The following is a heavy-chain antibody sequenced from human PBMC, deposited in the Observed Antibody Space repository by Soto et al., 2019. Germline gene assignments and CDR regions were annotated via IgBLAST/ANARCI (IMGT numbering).Heavy chain of an antibody. CDR2: IGTAGDT. Sequence: PGGSLRLSCVVSGFIFKTNAMSWVRQAPGRGLQWVSTIGTAGDTFYADSVKGRFTISRDTSKNTLFLQMNSLRAEDAAVYYCAKTTITNRGYLDFWGQGALVTVSS. J-gene: IGHJ4*02. D-gene: IGHD1-20*01. CDR1: GFIFKTNA. CDR3: AKTTITNRGYLDF. V-gene: IGHV3-23*01.